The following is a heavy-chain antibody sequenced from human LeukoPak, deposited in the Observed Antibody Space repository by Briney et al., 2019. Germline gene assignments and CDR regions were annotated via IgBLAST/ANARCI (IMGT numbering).Heavy chain of an antibody. CDR1: GYTFTNYA. J-gene: IGHJ3*02. CDR3: ARDLYWDDAFDI. CDR2: INAGNGNT. V-gene: IGHV1-3*01. Sequence: ASVTVSCKASGYTFTNYAMHWVRQAPGQRLAWMGWINAGNGNTKYLQKFQGRVTITRDTSASTAYIELSSLRSEDTAVYYCARDLYWDDAFDILVQGTMVTVSS. D-gene: IGHD1-26*01.